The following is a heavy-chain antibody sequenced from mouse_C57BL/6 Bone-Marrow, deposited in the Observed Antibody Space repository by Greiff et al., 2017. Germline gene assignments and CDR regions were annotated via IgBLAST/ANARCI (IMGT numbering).Heavy chain of an antibody. CDR1: GYTFTSYG. CDR3: ARPYFYGSSYVDFDY. V-gene: IGHV1-81*01. CDR2: IYPRSGNT. D-gene: IGHD1-1*01. Sequence: QVQLQQSGAELARPGASVKLSCKASGYTFTSYGISWVKQRTGQGLEWIGEIYPRSGNTYYNEKFKGKATLTADESSSTAYLELHSLTSEDYAVYFCARPYFYGSSYVDFDYWGQGTTLTVSS. J-gene: IGHJ2*01.